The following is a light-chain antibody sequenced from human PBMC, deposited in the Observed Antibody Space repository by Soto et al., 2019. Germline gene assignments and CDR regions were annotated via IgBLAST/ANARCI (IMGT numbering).Light chain of an antibody. CDR1: QSLSGN. Sequence: EIVMTQSPATLSVSPGERATLSCRASQSLSGNLAWYQQKPGQAPRLLIYGASTRATGVPARFSGSGSRTGFTLAISSLQSEDFAVYYCQQYNNWPPITFGQGTRLEIK. CDR2: GAS. CDR3: QQYNNWPPIT. J-gene: IGKJ5*01. V-gene: IGKV3-15*01.